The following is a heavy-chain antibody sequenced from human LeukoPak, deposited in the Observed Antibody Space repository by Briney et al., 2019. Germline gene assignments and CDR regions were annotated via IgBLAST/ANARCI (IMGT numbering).Heavy chain of an antibody. Sequence: ASVKVSCKASGYTFIDYYIHWVRQAPGQGLEWMGWINPKSGGTKYAQKFQGRVTMTSDTSISTAYMELSSLRSDDTAVYYCARYCSGGTCSLIDYWGQGTLVTVSS. CDR3: ARYCSGGTCSLIDY. V-gene: IGHV1-2*02. CDR1: GYTFIDYY. J-gene: IGHJ4*02. D-gene: IGHD2-15*01. CDR2: INPKSGGT.